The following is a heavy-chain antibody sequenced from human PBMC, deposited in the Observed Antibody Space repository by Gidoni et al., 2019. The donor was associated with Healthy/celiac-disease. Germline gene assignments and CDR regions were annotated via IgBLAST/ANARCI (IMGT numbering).Heavy chain of an antibody. CDR1: GGSFSGYY. CDR2: INHSGST. J-gene: IGHJ4*02. D-gene: IGHD2-15*01. Sequence: QVQLQQWGAGLLKPSETLSLTCAVYGGSFSGYYWSWIRQPPGKGLAWIGEINHSGSTNYNPSLKSRVTISVDTSKNQFSLKLSSVTAADTAVYYCARGGIVVVVAATGYFDYWGQGTLVTVSS. CDR3: ARGGIVVVVAATGYFDY. V-gene: IGHV4-34*01.